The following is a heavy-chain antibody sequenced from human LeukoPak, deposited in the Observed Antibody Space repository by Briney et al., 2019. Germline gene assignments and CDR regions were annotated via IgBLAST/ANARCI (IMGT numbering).Heavy chain of an antibody. D-gene: IGHD4-23*01. CDR1: GYTFTSYY. CDR2: TNPRGGNT. CDR3: ARDPADYGDNSGDY. Sequence: GASVKVSCKASGYTFTSYYMHWVRQAPGQGLEWMGITNPRGGNTNYAQKFQGRVTMTRDTSTSTVYMELSSLRSEDTAVYYCARDPADYGDNSGDYWGQGTLVTVSS. J-gene: IGHJ4*02. V-gene: IGHV1-46*01.